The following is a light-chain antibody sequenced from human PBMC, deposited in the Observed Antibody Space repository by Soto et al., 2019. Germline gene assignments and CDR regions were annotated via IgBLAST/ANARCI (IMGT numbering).Light chain of an antibody. CDR3: QQYDNLPPLT. J-gene: IGKJ4*01. CDR1: QSISGNY. Sequence: EIVLTQSPGTLSLSPGERATLSCRASQSISGNYLAWYQQKPGQAPRLLIYGASNRATGIPERFSGSGSGTDFTLTIGRLEPQDSAMYYCQQYDNLPPLTFGGGTKVEIK. CDR2: GAS. V-gene: IGKV3-20*01.